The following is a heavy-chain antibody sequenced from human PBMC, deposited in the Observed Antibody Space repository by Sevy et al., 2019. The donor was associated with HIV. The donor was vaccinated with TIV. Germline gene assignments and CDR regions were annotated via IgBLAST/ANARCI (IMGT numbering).Heavy chain of an antibody. Sequence: GGSLRLSCAASGFTFTLYSMHWVRQAPGKGLEWVATISFDGSNKHYADSVKGRFTISRDNSQNSVYLQMNSLRTEDTAVYYCALERLSSDVAEYFQNWGQGTLVTVSS. CDR2: ISFDGSNK. J-gene: IGHJ1*01. V-gene: IGHV3-30-3*01. CDR1: GFTFTLYS. CDR3: ALERLSSDVAEYFQN. D-gene: IGHD1-1*01.